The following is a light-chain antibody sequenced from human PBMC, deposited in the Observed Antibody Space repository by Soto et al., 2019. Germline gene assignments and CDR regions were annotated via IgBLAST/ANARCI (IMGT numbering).Light chain of an antibody. CDR1: SSDVGTYNY. Sequence: QSVLTQPASVSGSPGQSITISCTGTSSDVGTYNYASWYQHHPGKAPKLMIYDVSNRPSGVSNRFSGSKSGNTASLTISGLQAEDEADYYCSSYTSSSTLLFGGGTKLTVL. V-gene: IGLV2-14*03. CDR2: DVS. CDR3: SSYTSSSTLL. J-gene: IGLJ2*01.